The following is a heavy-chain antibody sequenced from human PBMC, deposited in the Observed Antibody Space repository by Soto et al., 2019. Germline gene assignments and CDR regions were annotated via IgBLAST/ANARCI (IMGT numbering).Heavy chain of an antibody. J-gene: IGHJ4*02. D-gene: IGHD3-10*01. CDR1: GFTFSSYA. V-gene: IGHV3-23*01. Sequence: EVQLLESGGGLVQPGGSLRLSCAASGFTFSSYAMSWVRQAPGKGLEWVSAISGSGGSTYYADSVKGRFTISRDNSKNTLYLQMNSLRAEDTAVYYCARDFRYYGSGSYKLPDYWGQGTLVTVSS. CDR2: ISGSGGST. CDR3: ARDFRYYGSGSYKLPDY.